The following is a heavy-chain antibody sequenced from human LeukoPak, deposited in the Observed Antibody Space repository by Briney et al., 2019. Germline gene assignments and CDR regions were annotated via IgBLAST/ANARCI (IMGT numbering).Heavy chain of an antibody. V-gene: IGHV3-64*01. Sequence: PGGSLRLSCAASGFTFSSYAMHWVRQAPGKGLKYVSAISSNGGSTYYANSVKGRFTISRDNSKNTLYLQMGSLRAEDMAVYYCARDLGGASDYWGQGTLVTVSS. CDR2: ISSNGGST. D-gene: IGHD3-16*01. J-gene: IGHJ4*02. CDR3: ARDLGGASDY. CDR1: GFTFSSYA.